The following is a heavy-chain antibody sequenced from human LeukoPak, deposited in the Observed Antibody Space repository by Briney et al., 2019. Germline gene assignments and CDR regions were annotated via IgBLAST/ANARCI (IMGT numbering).Heavy chain of an antibody. Sequence: VGSLRLSRVPSGFTFTSYAMTRVRQAPGTGREWASAISGRGDSTAYRDSLKGRVSISSDSSKSAVYVQMNSLRSEGTRVYYCSRDQVRDSYDSSTYSSVLDIWGQGTVVSVSS. J-gene: IGHJ3*02. CDR1: GFTFTSYA. CDR3: SRDQVRDSYDSSTYSSVLDI. V-gene: IGHV3-23*01. CDR2: ISGRGDST. D-gene: IGHD3-22*01.